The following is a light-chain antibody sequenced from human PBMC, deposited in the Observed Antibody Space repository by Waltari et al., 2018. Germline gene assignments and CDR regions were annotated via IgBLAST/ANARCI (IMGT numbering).Light chain of an antibody. V-gene: IGKV1-27*01. CDR1: QGISNS. CDR3: QKYNSAPST. J-gene: IGKJ3*01. Sequence: DIQMTQSPCTLSVSVGERVTIPCRASQGISNSLAWYQQKPGKVPKLLIYAASTLESGIPSRFSGSGSGTDFTLTISSLQPEDFATYYCQKYNSAPSTFGPGTKVDIK. CDR2: AAS.